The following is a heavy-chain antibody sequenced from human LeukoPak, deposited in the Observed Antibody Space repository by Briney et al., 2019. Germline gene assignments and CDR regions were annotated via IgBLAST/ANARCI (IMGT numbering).Heavy chain of an antibody. J-gene: IGHJ6*03. D-gene: IGHD5-12*01. Sequence: PGGSLRLSCAASGFTFSSYGMHWVRQAPGKGLERVALIWYDGGNKYYADSVKGRFTISRDNSKNTLYMQMNSLRAEDTAVYYCAKDLTYDDMDVWGKGTTVTVSS. CDR2: IWYDGGNK. V-gene: IGHV3-33*06. CDR3: AKDLTYDDMDV. CDR1: GFTFSSYG.